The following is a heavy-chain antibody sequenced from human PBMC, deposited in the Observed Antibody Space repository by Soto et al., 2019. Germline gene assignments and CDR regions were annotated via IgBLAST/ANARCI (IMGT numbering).Heavy chain of an antibody. J-gene: IGHJ1*01. CDR1: GGSFSGYY. D-gene: IGHD6-13*01. Sequence: LSLTCAVYGGSFSGYYWSWIRQPPGKGLEWIGEINHSGSTNYNPSLKSRVTISVDTSKNQFSLKLSSVTAADTAVYYCATPIAAAGSAEYFQHWGQGTLVTVSS. V-gene: IGHV4-34*01. CDR2: INHSGST. CDR3: ATPIAAAGSAEYFQH.